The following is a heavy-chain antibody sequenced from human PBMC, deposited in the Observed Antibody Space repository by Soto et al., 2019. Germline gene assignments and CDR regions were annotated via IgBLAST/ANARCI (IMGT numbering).Heavy chain of an antibody. CDR1: GHSISSGFYY. Sequence: SETLSLTCAVSGHSISSGFYYWGWVRQPPGKGLEWIGSIYHTESTYYNPSLKSRVTMSVDTSKNQLSLKLSSVTAADTAVYSCARYGHSYSARLLDYWGQGARETVSS. CDR2: IYHTEST. CDR3: ARYGHSYSARLLDY. D-gene: IGHD5-18*01. V-gene: IGHV4-38-2*01. J-gene: IGHJ4*02.